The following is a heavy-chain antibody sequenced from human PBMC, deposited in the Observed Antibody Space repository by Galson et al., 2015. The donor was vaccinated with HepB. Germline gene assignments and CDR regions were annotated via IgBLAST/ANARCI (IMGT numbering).Heavy chain of an antibody. Sequence: SLRLSCAASGFTFSSYGMHWVRQAPGKGLEWVAVISYDGSNKYYADSVKGRFTISRDNSKNTLYLQMNSLRAEDTAVYYCAKEKAMVTGFFIPRAPIYMDVWGKGTTVTVSS. CDR1: GFTFSSYG. CDR2: ISYDGSNK. J-gene: IGHJ6*03. CDR3: AKEKAMVTGFFIPRAPIYMDV. V-gene: IGHV3-30*18. D-gene: IGHD5-18*01.